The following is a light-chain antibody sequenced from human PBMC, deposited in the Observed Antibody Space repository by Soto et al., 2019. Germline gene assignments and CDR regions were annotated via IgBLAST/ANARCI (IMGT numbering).Light chain of an antibody. J-gene: IGKJ1*01. CDR3: QQYNNWPRT. CDR2: GAS. Sequence: EIVMTQSPATLSVSPGERATLSCRASQSVSSNLAWYQQKPGQAPRLLMYGASTRATGIPARFSGSGSGTEFTLTISSLQSEDFAVHYCQQYNNWPRTFGQGTKVEIK. CDR1: QSVSSN. V-gene: IGKV3-15*01.